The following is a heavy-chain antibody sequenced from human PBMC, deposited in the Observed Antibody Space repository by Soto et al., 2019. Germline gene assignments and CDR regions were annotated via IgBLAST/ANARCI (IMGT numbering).Heavy chain of an antibody. Sequence: ETLSLTCAVYGGSFSGYYWSWIRQPPGKGLEWIGEINHSGSTNYNPSLKSRVTISVDTSKNQFSLKLSSVTAADTAVYYCARRFSYGYRPPYFDYWGQGTLVTVSS. CDR2: INHSGST. CDR1: GGSFSGYY. J-gene: IGHJ4*02. D-gene: IGHD5-18*01. CDR3: ARRFSYGYRPPYFDY. V-gene: IGHV4-34*01.